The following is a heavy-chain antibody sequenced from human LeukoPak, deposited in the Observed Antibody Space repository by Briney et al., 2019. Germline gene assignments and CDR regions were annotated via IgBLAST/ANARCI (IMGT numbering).Heavy chain of an antibody. V-gene: IGHV3-74*01. CDR2: INSDGSST. D-gene: IGHD3-10*01. J-gene: IGHJ5*02. Sequence: GGSLRLSRAASGFTFSSYAMHWVRQAPGKGLVWVSRINSDGSSTSYADSVKGRFTISRDNAKNTLYLQMNSLRAEDTAVYYCVCRGVITPSWGQGTLVTVSS. CDR1: GFTFSSYA. CDR3: VCRGVITPS.